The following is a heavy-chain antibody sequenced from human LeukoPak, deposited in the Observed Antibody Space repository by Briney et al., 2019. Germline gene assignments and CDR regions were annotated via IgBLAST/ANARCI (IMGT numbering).Heavy chain of an antibody. CDR1: GFTFSSYG. V-gene: IGHV3-33*01. CDR3: ARDLGSPGGY. CDR2: IWYDGSNK. D-gene: IGHD3-10*01. J-gene: IGHJ4*02. Sequence: PGGSLRLSCAASGFTFSSYGMHWVRQAPSKGLEWVAVIWYDGSNKYYADSVKGRFTISRDNSKNTLYLQMNSLRAEDTAVYYCARDLGSPGGYWGQGTLVTVSS.